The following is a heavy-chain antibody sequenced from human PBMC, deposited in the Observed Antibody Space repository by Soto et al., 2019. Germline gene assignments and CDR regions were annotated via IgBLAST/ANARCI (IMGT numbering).Heavy chain of an antibody. V-gene: IGHV1-18*01. CDR3: ARDPNSSGYYLISNFDY. J-gene: IGHJ4*02. D-gene: IGHD3-22*01. CDR2: ISAYNGNT. CDR1: GYTFTSYG. Sequence: ASVKVSCKASGYTFTSYGISWVRQAPGQGLEWMGWISAYNGNTNYAQKLQGRVTMTTDKSTSTAYMELRSLRSDDTAVYYCARDPNSSGYYLISNFDYWGQGTLVTVSS.